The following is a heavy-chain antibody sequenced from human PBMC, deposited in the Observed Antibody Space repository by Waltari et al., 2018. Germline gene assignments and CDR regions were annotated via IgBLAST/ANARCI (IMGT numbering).Heavy chain of an antibody. D-gene: IGHD2-21*01. Sequence: DGKLVESGGDMVQPGGSLRLSCAASGFTFSSYSLTWVRQAPGGGLGWLAYIRRSGIATFYADFVKDRFFISRDNRKNLVFLQMNSLRVDDTAVYYCARDVAPEAPLNYFDTWGQGTLVTVSS. V-gene: IGHV3-48*04. CDR3: ARDVAPEAPLNYFDT. CDR1: GFTFSSYS. J-gene: IGHJ5*02. CDR2: IRRSGIAT.